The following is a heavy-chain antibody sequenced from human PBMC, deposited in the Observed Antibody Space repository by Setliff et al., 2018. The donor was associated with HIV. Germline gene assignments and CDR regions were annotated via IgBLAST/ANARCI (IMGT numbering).Heavy chain of an antibody. CDR1: GYSISSGYY. D-gene: IGHD6-6*01. Sequence: SETLSLTCAVSGYSISSGYYWGWIRQPPGKGLEWIGTIYQSGSTYYNPSLKSRVTISVDTSKNQFSLKLSSVTAADTAVYYCARHDGMKAARRYNNGYMDVWGKGTTVTVSS. CDR2: IYQSGST. CDR3: ARHDGMKAARRYNNGYMDV. V-gene: IGHV4-38-2*01. J-gene: IGHJ6*03.